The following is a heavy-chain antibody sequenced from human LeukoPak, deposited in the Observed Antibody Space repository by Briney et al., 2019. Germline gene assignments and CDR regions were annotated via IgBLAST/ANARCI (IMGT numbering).Heavy chain of an antibody. Sequence: SETLSLTCAVCGGSFSGYYWSWIRQTPGKGLEWIGEINHSGSTNYNPSLKSRVTISVDTSKNQFSLKLSSVTAADTAVYYCARGPVAPVSANNDYWGQGTLVTVSS. D-gene: IGHD5-12*01. J-gene: IGHJ4*02. CDR3: ARGPVAPVSANNDY. CDR2: INHSGST. V-gene: IGHV4-34*01. CDR1: GGSFSGYY.